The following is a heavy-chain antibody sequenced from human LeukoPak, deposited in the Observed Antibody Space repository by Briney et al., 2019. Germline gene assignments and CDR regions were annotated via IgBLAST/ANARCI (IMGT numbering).Heavy chain of an antibody. CDR2: IWYSGST. D-gene: IGHD2-2*01. Sequence: SETLSLTCTVSGGSISSSSYYWGWIRQPPGKGLEWIGSIWYSGSTYYNPSLKSRVTIAVDTSKNQFSLKLSSVTAADTAVYYCASRYCSSTSCYDYWGQGTLVTVSS. J-gene: IGHJ4*02. CDR3: ASRYCSSTSCYDY. V-gene: IGHV4-39*01. CDR1: GGSISSSSYY.